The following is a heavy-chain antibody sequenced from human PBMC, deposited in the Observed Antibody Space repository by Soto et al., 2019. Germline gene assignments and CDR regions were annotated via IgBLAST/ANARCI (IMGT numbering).Heavy chain of an antibody. V-gene: IGHV4-34*01. Sequence: PSETLYLTCAVYGGSFSGYHWSWIRQPPGKGLEWIGEINHSGSTNYNPSLKSRVTISVDTSKNQFSLKLSSVTAADTVVYYCARKKPYSSSWYHDYWGQGPLVTVSS. CDR2: INHSGST. J-gene: IGHJ4*02. D-gene: IGHD6-13*01. CDR3: ARKKPYSSSWYHDY. CDR1: GGSFSGYH.